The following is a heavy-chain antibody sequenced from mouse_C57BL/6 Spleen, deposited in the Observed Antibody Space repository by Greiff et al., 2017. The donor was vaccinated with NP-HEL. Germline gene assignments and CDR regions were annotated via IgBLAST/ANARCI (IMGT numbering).Heavy chain of an antibody. CDR1: GYTFTDYY. CDR3: ARSGGSSNIFAMDY. J-gene: IGHJ4*01. D-gene: IGHD2-5*01. Sequence: VQLQQSGPELVKPGASVKISCKASGYTFTDYYINWVKQRPGQGLEGIGWIFPGSGSTYYNETFKGKATLPVAKSSSTAYMLLSSLTSEDSAVDLCARSGGSSNIFAMDYWGQGTSVTVSS. CDR2: IFPGSGST. V-gene: IGHV1-75*01.